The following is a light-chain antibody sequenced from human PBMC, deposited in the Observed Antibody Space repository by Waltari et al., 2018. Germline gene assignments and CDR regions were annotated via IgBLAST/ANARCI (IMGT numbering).Light chain of an antibody. Sequence: QSVLTQSPSVSETPGPTITISCSGTHSNLGRNFFNWYQQVPGTAPKLLIYENSQRPTGVPDRFSASKSGTSASLAISGLQSQDEADYYCAAWDDGLRGPAFGGGTKVTVL. CDR2: ENS. CDR3: AAWDDGLRGPA. V-gene: IGLV1-47*01. CDR1: HSNLGRNF. J-gene: IGLJ2*01.